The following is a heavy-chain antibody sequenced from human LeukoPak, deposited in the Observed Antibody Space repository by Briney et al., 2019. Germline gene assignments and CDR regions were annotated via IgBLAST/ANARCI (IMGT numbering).Heavy chain of an antibody. CDR1: GFTFSSYS. CDR3: ARGSGYSYGYRDY. D-gene: IGHD5-18*01. Sequence: GGSLRLSFAASGFTFSSYSMNWVRQAPGKGPGWVSSISSSSSYIYYADSVKGRFTISRDNAKNSLYLQMNSLRAEDTAVYYCARGSGYSYGYRDYWGQGTLVTVSS. CDR2: ISSSSSYI. J-gene: IGHJ4*02. V-gene: IGHV3-21*01.